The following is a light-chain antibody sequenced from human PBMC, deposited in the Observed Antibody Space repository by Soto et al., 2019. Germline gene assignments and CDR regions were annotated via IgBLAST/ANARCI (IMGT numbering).Light chain of an antibody. CDR1: QSVSSY. CDR3: QQRSDWPPKT. Sequence: EIVLTQSPTTLSFSPWERATLSCRASQSVSSYLAWYQQNPGQAHRLLIYDASMRATGVPARFSGSGAGTDFTRAISILEPEDCAVYYCQQRSDWPPKTFGPGNKVELK. V-gene: IGKV3-11*01. J-gene: IGKJ3*01. CDR2: DAS.